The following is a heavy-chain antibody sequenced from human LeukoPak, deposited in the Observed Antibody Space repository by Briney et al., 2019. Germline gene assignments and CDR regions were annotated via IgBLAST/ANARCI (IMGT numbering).Heavy chain of an antibody. CDR3: AKDLYYYGSGSSVAFDI. J-gene: IGHJ3*02. CDR1: GFTFSSYG. CDR2: ISYDGSNK. V-gene: IGHV3-30*18. Sequence: GGSLRLSCAASGFTFSSYGMHWVRQAPGKGLEWVAVISYDGSNKYYADSVKGRFTISRDNSKNTLYLQMNSLRAEDTAVYYCAKDLYYYGSGSSVAFDIWGQGTMVTVSS. D-gene: IGHD3-10*01.